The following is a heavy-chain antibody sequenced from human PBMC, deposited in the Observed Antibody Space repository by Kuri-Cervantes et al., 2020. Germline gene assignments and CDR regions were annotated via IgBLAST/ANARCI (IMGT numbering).Heavy chain of an antibody. CDR2: ISYDGSNT. D-gene: IGHD2-21*02. CDR1: GFTFSSYG. CDR3: AKDDLNGDFDY. Sequence: GGSLRLSCAASGFTFSSYGMHWVRQAPGKGLEWVAVISYDGSNTYYADSVKGRFTISRDNSKNTLYLQMNSLRAEDTAVYYCAKDDLNGDFDYWGQGTLVTVSS. J-gene: IGHJ4*02. V-gene: IGHV3-30*18.